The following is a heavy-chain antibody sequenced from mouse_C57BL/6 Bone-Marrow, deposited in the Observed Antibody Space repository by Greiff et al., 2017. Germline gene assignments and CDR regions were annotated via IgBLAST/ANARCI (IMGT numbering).Heavy chain of an antibody. CDR2: ISIGNGYT. CDR1: GYTFTSYG. J-gene: IGHJ3*01. D-gene: IGHD1-1*01. CDR3: ACYIAGFAY. Sequence: EVKLQQSGAELVRPGSSVKMSCKTSGYTFTSYGIHWVKQRPGQGLEWIGYISIGNGYTEYNEKFKGKATLTSDTSSSTAYMQLSSLTSEDSAIYFCACYIAGFAYWGQGTLVTVSA. V-gene: IGHV1-58*01.